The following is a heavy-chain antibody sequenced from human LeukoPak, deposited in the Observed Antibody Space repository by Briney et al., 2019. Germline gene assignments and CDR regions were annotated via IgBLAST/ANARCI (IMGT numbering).Heavy chain of an antibody. Sequence: GASVKVSCKASGGTFSSYAISWVRQAPGQGLEWMGGIIPIFGTANYAQKFQGRVTITADESTSTAYMELSSLRSEDTAVYYCARNGHSSSWHQMSGAFYYYYYMDVWGKGTTVTVSS. D-gene: IGHD6-13*01. CDR2: IIPIFGTA. CDR1: GGTFSSYA. J-gene: IGHJ6*03. CDR3: ARNGHSSSWHQMSGAFYYYYYMDV. V-gene: IGHV1-69*13.